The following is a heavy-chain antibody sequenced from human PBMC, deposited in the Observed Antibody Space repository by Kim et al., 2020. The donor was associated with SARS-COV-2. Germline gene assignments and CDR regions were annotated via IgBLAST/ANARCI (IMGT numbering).Heavy chain of an antibody. Sequence: GGSLRLSCAASGFTFSSYSMNWVRQAPGKGLEWVSSISSSSSYIYYADSVKGRFTISRDNAKNSLYLQMNSLRAEDTAVYYCARDLHYYDSSNYYPDFDYWGQGTLVTVSS. V-gene: IGHV3-21*01. D-gene: IGHD3-22*01. CDR2: ISSSSSYI. CDR1: GFTFSSYS. CDR3: ARDLHYYDSSNYYPDFDY. J-gene: IGHJ4*02.